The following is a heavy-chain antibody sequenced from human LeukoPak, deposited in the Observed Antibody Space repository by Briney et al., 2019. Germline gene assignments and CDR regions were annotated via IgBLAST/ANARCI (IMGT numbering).Heavy chain of an antibody. CDR3: ARRGEISWPYYFDY. CDR1: GGTFSSYA. CDR2: IIPILGIA. D-gene: IGHD3-16*02. Sequence: SVKVSCKASGGTFSSYAISWVRQAPGQGLEWMGRIIPILGIANYAQKFQGRVTITADKSTSTAYMELSSLRSEDTAVYYCARRGEISWPYYFDYWGQGTLVTVSS. J-gene: IGHJ4*02. V-gene: IGHV1-69*04.